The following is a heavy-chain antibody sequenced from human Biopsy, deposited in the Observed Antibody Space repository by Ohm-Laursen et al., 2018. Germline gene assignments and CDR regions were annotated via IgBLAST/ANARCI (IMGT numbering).Heavy chain of an antibody. CDR1: GFRFDDYA. V-gene: IGHV3-9*01. J-gene: IGHJ3*01. D-gene: IGHD1-26*01. CDR3: AKACCSGSYYDGFDV. CDR2: ISWNGGTI. Sequence: SLRLSCSASGFRFDDYAMHWVRQVPGKGLEWVSGISWNGGTIGYADSVKGRFTISRDDARNSLHLQMDSLRPEDTALYYCAKACCSGSYYDGFDVWGQGTVVTVSS.